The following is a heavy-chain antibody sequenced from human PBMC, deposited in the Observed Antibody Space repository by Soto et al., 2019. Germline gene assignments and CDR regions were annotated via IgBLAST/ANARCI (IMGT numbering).Heavy chain of an antibody. CDR2: IWYDGSNK. D-gene: IGHD3-10*01. CDR3: ARETVRGVNFFDY. CDR1: GFTFSSYG. V-gene: IGHV3-33*08. Sequence: VQLVESGGGLVQPGGSLRLSCAASGFTFSSYGMHWVRQAPGKGLEWVAVIWYDGSNKYYADSVKGRFTISRDNSKNTLYLQMNSLRAEDTAVYYCARETVRGVNFFDYWGQGTLVTVSS. J-gene: IGHJ4*02.